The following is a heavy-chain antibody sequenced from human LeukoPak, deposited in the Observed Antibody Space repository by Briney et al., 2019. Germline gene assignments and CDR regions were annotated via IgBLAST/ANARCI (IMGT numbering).Heavy chain of an antibody. CDR2: ISAYNGNT. CDR1: GYTFTSYG. Sequence: ASVKVSCKASGYTFTSYGISWVRQAPGQGLEWMGWISAYNGNTNYAQKLQGRVTMTTDTSTSTAYMELRSLRSDDTAVYYCARDRVFLLWFGESDRLFDPWGQGTLVTVSS. J-gene: IGHJ5*02. D-gene: IGHD3-10*01. V-gene: IGHV1-18*01. CDR3: ARDRVFLLWFGESDRLFDP.